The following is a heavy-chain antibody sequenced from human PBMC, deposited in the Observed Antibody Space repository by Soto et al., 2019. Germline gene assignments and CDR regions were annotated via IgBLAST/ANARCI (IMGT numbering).Heavy chain of an antibody. CDR2: ISYHGSKK. CDR3: AKRGGPDDPLDY. J-gene: IGHJ4*02. V-gene: IGHV3-30*18. CDR1: GFTFSSHG. D-gene: IGHD2-15*01. Sequence: PGGSLRLSCAASGFTFSSHGMHWVRQAPGKGLEWVAVISYHGSKKNYADPVKGRFTISRDNSRNTLYLQLNSLRPEDTAFYYCAKRGGPDDPLDYWGQGTLVTVSS.